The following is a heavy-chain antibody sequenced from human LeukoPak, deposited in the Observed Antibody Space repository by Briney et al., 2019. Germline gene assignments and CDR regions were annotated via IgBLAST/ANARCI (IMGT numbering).Heavy chain of an antibody. CDR1: GFTFSSYW. CDR2: ISGSGGST. D-gene: IGHD1-1*01. CDR3: AKGASGTTGTTGAFDI. Sequence: GGSLRLSCAASGFTFSSYWMSWVRQAPGKGLEWVSAISGSGGSTYYADSVKGRFTISRDNSKNTLYLQMNSLRAEDTAVYYCAKGASGTTGTTGAFDIWGQGTMVTVSS. J-gene: IGHJ3*02. V-gene: IGHV3-23*01.